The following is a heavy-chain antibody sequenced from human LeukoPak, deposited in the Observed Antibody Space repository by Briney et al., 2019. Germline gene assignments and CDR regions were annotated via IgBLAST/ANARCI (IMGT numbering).Heavy chain of an antibody. Sequence: PSETLSLTCTVSGYSISSGYYWGWIRQPPGKGLEWIGSIYHSGSTYYNPSLKSRVTISVDTSKNQFSLKLSSVTAADTAVYYCARFGSGSYYNDFDPWGQGTLVTVSS. CDR1: GYSISSGYY. D-gene: IGHD3-10*01. J-gene: IGHJ5*02. CDR2: IYHSGST. CDR3: ARFGSGSYYNDFDP. V-gene: IGHV4-38-2*02.